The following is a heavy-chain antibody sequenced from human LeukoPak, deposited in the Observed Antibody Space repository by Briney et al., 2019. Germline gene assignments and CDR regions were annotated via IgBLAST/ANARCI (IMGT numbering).Heavy chain of an antibody. D-gene: IGHD6-6*01. CDR1: GGSISSYY. Sequence: SETLSLTCTVSGGSISSYYWSWIRQPPGKGLEGIGFIYYSGSTNYNPSLKSRVTISVDTSKNQFSLKLSCVTAADTAVYFCARSSIAARPSDAFDIWGQGTMVTVSS. V-gene: IGHV4-59*01. J-gene: IGHJ3*02. CDR2: IYYSGST. CDR3: ARSSIAARPSDAFDI.